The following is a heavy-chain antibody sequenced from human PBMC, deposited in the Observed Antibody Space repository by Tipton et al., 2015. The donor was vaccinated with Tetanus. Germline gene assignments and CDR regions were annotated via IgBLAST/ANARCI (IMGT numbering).Heavy chain of an antibody. D-gene: IGHD2-2*02. CDR1: GYTFTSYD. V-gene: IGHV1-8*01. J-gene: IGHJ6*02. CDR2: MNPNSGNT. Sequence: QLVQSGAEVKKPGASVKVSCKASGYTFTSYDINWVRQATGQGLEWMGWMNPNSGNTGYAQKFQGRVTMTRNPSISKAYMELSSLSSEDPAVYCWAGGCSGPSCYMGGSGLEVWGQGATVAVSS. CDR3: AGGCSGPSCYMGGSGLEV.